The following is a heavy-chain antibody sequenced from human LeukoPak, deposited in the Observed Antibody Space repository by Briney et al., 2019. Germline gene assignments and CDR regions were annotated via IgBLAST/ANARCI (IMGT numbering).Heavy chain of an antibody. D-gene: IGHD6-19*01. CDR2: ISGSGDST. Sequence: GGSLRLSCAASGFTFNTYAMSWVRLAPGKGLEWVSAISGSGDSTFYADSVKGRFTISRDNSKNTLYLQIHSLRAEDTAVYYCAKGKGSSSSSIGWWGQGTLVTVSS. V-gene: IGHV3-23*01. J-gene: IGHJ4*02. CDR1: GFTFNTYA. CDR3: AKGKGSSSSSIGW.